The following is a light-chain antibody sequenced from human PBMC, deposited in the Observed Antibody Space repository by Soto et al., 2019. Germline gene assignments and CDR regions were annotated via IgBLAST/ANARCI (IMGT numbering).Light chain of an antibody. CDR2: KVS. J-gene: IGKJ1*01. CDR3: MQGIHWPRT. Sequence: DVVMTQSPLSLPVTLGQPASISCSSSQSLVYSDGNTYLNWFLQRPGQSPRRLIYKVSNRDSGVPDRFSGSGSGTDFTLKISRVEAEDVGVYYCMQGIHWPRTFGQGTKVDIK. V-gene: IGKV2-30*01. CDR1: QSLVYSDGNTY.